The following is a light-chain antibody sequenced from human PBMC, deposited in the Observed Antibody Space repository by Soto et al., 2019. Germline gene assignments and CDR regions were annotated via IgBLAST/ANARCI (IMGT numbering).Light chain of an antibody. CDR3: QHYNNWLGT. CDR2: GAS. J-gene: IGKJ4*01. Sequence: EIVVTQSPAILSVSPGERVTLSXXXXXNVVTNLAWYQQRLGQAPRLLIYGASARATGVPARFSGSGSGTEFFLTISSLQSEDFAVYYCQHYNNWLGTFGGGTKVEIK. CDR1: XNVVTN. V-gene: IGKV3-15*01.